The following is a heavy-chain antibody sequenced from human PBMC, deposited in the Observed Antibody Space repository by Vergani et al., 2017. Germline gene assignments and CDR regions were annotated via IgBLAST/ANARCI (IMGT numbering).Heavy chain of an antibody. CDR2: IIPILGIA. D-gene: IGHD3-10*01. CDR3: ARSSYYGSGSYYYYYGMDV. V-gene: IGHV1-69*02. CDR1: GGTFSSST. Sequence: QVQLVQSGAEVKKPGSSVKVSCKASGGTFSSSTISWVRQAPGQGLEWMGRIIPILGIANYAQKFQGRVTITADKSTSTAYMELSSLRSEDTAVYYCARSSYYGSGSYYYYYGMDVWGQGTTVTVSS. J-gene: IGHJ6*02.